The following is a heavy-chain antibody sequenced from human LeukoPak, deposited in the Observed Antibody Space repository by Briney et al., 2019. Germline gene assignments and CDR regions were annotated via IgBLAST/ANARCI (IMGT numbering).Heavy chain of an antibody. J-gene: IGHJ4*02. CDR1: GGAISGYF. CDR2: IYYRGRT. CDR3: ASLSIVGATNDY. D-gene: IGHD1-26*01. V-gene: IGHV4-59*08. Sequence: SETLSLTCTVSGGAISGYFWSWIRQPPGEGLEWIGYIYYRGRTNYNPSLKSRVTISVDTSKNQFSLKLSSVTAADTAVYYCASLSIVGATNDYWGQGTLVTVSS.